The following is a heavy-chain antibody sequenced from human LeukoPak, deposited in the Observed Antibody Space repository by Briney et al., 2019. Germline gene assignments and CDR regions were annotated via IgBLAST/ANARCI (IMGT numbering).Heavy chain of an antibody. D-gene: IGHD3-3*01. CDR1: GYTFTGYY. V-gene: IGHV1-2*02. CDR2: INPNSGGT. J-gene: IGHJ4*02. Sequence: ASVKASCKASGYTFTGYYMHWVRQAPGQGLEWMGWINPNSGGTNYAQKFQGRVTMTRDTSISTAYMELSRLRSDDTAVYYCARNYDFWSGLSFDYWGQGTLVTVSS. CDR3: ARNYDFWSGLSFDY.